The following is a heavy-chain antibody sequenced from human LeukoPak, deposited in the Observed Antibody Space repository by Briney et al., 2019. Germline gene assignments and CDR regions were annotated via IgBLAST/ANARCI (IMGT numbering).Heavy chain of an antibody. J-gene: IGHJ4*02. D-gene: IGHD3-3*01. V-gene: IGHV4-38-2*02. CDR3: NSITIFGVAYDY. Sequence: SETLSLTCTVSGYSISSGYYWGWIRQPPGKGLEWIGSIYHSGSTYYNPSIKSRVTISVDTSKKQFSLKLSSVAAADTAVYYCNSITIFGVAYDYWGQGTLVTVSS. CDR1: GYSISSGYY. CDR2: IYHSGST.